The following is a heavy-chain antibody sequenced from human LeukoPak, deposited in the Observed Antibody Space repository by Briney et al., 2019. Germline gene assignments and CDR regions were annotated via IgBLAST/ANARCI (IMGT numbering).Heavy chain of an antibody. CDR2: IYWDDDK. CDR1: GFSLSTSGAG. D-gene: IGHD3-3*01. J-gene: IGHJ5*02. Sequence: FGPTLVNPTQTLTLTCTFSGFSLSTSGAGVGWIRQPPGKALEGLALIYWDDDKRYSPSLKSRLTITKDTSKNQVVLTMTNMDPVDTATYYCAHSLSNYDFWSGYYRVWFDPWGQGTLVTVSS. CDR3: AHSLSNYDFWSGYYRVWFDP. V-gene: IGHV2-5*02.